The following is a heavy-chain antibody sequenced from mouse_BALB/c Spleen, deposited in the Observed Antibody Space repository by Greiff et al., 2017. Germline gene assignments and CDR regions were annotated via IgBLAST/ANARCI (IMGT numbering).Heavy chain of an antibody. CDR1: GYTFTSYW. CDR3: AREAYDYDRYFDV. D-gene: IGHD2-4*01. CDR2: IYPGDGDT. Sequence: QVQLQQSGAELARPGASVKLSCKASGYTFTSYWMQWVKQRPGQGLEWIGAIYPGDGDTRYTQKFKGKATLTADKSSSTAYMQLSSLASEDSAVYYCAREAYDYDRYFDVWGAGTTVTVSS. J-gene: IGHJ1*01. V-gene: IGHV1-87*01.